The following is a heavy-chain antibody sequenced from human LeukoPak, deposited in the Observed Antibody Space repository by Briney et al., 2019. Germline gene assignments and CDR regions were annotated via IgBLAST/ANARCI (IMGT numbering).Heavy chain of an antibody. D-gene: IGHD6-6*01. CDR1: GFTFSSDW. V-gene: IGHV3-74*01. CDR3: ARRSSSDYFDY. J-gene: IGHJ4*02. CDR2: INSDASRI. Sequence: GGSLRLSCAASGFTFSSDWMHWVRQAPGEGLVWVSRINSDASRISYADSVKGRFTVSRDNAKNTLYLQMNSLRAEDTAVYYCARRSSSDYFDYWGQGTLVTVSS.